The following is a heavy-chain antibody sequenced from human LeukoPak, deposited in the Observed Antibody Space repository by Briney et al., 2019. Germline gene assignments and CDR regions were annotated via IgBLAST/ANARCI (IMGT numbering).Heavy chain of an antibody. CDR3: AKGPPTSYSSSWQEYFQH. J-gene: IGHJ1*01. CDR1: GFTFSSYA. D-gene: IGHD6-13*01. Sequence: GGSLRLSCAASGFTFSSYAMSWVRQAPGKGLEWVSAISGSGGSTYYADSVKGRCTISRDNSKNTLYLQMNSLRAEDTAVYYCAKGPPTSYSSSWQEYFQHWGQGTLVTVSS. V-gene: IGHV3-23*01. CDR2: ISGSGGST.